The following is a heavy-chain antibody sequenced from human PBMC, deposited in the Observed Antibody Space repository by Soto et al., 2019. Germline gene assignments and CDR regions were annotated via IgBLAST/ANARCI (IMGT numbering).Heavy chain of an antibody. CDR3: ASLGGRQDEISWFDP. D-gene: IGHD3-10*01. CDR1: GFTFSNYA. CDR2: ITGSGDYT. V-gene: IGHV3-23*01. J-gene: IGHJ5*02. Sequence: PGGSLRLSCAASGFTFSNYAMSWVRQAPGKGLEWVSSITGSGDYTYYADSVKGRFTISRDNSKNTLYLQMNSLRAEDTAVYYCASLGGRQDEISWFDPWGQGTLVTVSS.